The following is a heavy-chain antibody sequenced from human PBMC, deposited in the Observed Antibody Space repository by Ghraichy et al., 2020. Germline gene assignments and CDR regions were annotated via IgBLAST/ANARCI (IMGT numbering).Heavy chain of an antibody. V-gene: IGHV1-2*02. Sequence: ASVKVSCQTSGYIFTAYFIHWLRQAPGQGLEWMGWINPKSGDTDYAQKFQGRITMTSDTAVRTIYMELHSLTSDDRAMYYCARHVWWELGGAFDFWGQGVPVTVSS. J-gene: IGHJ4*02. CDR3: ARHVWWELGGAFDF. CDR2: INPKSGDT. D-gene: IGHD4-23*01. CDR1: GYIFTAYF.